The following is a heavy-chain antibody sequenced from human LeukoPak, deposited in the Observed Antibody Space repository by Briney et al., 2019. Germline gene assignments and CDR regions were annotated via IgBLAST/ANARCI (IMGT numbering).Heavy chain of an antibody. CDR3: ARGESDYGPFDY. J-gene: IGHJ4*02. V-gene: IGHV3-20*04. CDR1: GFTFSTYG. Sequence: PGGSLRLSCAASGFTFSTYGMSWVRQAPGKGLEWVSGIDWNGGSTGYADSVKGRFTISRDNAKNSLYLQMNSLRVEDTALYYCARGESDYGPFDYWGQGTLVTVSS. CDR2: IDWNGGST. D-gene: IGHD4-17*01.